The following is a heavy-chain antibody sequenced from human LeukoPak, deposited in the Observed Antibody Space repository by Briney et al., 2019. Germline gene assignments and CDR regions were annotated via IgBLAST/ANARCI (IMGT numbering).Heavy chain of an antibody. D-gene: IGHD2-2*01. CDR2: IHPSGGST. J-gene: IGHJ5*02. CDR1: GYXFTNYY. Sequence: ASVKVSCKASGYXFTNYYLHWVRQAPGQGLEWMGIIHPSGGSTAYAQKFQGRVTMTRDTSTSTVYMELSSLRSEDTAVYYCARDSTTSSLADPWGQGTLVTVSS. CDR3: ARDSTTSSLADP. V-gene: IGHV1-46*01.